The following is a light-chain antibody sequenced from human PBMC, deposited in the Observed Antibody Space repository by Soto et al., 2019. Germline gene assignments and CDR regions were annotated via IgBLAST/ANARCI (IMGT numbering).Light chain of an antibody. V-gene: IGKV3-15*01. CDR3: QQYNHWPLT. J-gene: IGKJ4*02. CDR2: GIS. CDR1: QSVSSS. Sequence: IVLTQSLGTLSLSPGERATLSCRASQSVSSSYVAWYQQKPGQAPRLRSYGISTRASGLPGRCSGRGFGTEFTLTISSLQSEDLAVYYCQQYNHWPLTFGGGTKVDIK.